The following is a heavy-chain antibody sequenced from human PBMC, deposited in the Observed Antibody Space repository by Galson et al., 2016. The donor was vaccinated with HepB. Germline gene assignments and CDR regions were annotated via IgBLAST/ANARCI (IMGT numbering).Heavy chain of an antibody. D-gene: IGHD3-10*01. CDR3: ARLGLGWEFLSYYYGMAV. Sequence: QSGAEVKKPGESLKISCKGSGYSFTSYWIGWVRQMPGKGLEWMGIIYPGDSDTRYSPSFQGQVTISVDKSISTAYLQWSSLKASDTSMYYCARLGLGWEFLSYYYGMAVWGQGTTVIVSS. CDR2: IYPGDSDT. CDR1: GYSFTSYW. V-gene: IGHV5-51*01. J-gene: IGHJ6*02.